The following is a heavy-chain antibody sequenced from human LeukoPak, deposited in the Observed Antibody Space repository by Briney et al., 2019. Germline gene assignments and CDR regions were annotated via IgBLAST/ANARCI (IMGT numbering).Heavy chain of an antibody. CDR3: ARDFRGGKSRSPDC. Sequence: PGGSPRLSCVASGFTLIRYEMNWVRQAPGKGLEWVSYISNSGSTKYYADSVKGRFTISRDNAKNLLHLQMNSLRVEDTAVYYCARDFRGGKSRSPDCWGQGTLVTVSS. CDR2: ISNSGSTK. J-gene: IGHJ4*02. V-gene: IGHV3-48*03. D-gene: IGHD4-23*01. CDR1: GFTLIRYE.